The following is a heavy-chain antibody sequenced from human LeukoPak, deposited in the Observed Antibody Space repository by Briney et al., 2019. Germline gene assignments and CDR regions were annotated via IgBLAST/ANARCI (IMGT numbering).Heavy chain of an antibody. CDR1: GFTFSSYA. D-gene: IGHD4-23*01. J-gene: IGHJ5*02. CDR2: ISGSGGST. V-gene: IGHV3-23*01. CDR3: AKDNYGGPAAGAWFDP. Sequence: GGFLRLSCAASGFTFSSYAMSWVRQAPGKGLEWVSAISGSGGSTYYADSVKGRFTISRDNSKNTLYLQMNSLRAEDTAVYYCAKDNYGGPAAGAWFDPWGQGTLVTVSS.